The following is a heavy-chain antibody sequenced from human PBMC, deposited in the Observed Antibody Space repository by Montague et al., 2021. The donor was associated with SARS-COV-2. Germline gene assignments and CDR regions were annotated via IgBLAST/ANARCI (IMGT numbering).Heavy chain of an antibody. V-gene: IGHV3-23*01. CDR1: GFTFSSYS. D-gene: IGHD3-16*02. CDR2: ISGSSGST. J-gene: IGHJ4*02. CDR3: AKSGYDYSWGSYRSTSHFDY. Sequence: SLRLSCAASGFTFSSYSMSWVRQAPGKGLEWVSAISGSSGSTYYADSVKGRFTISRDTSKNTLYLQMNSLRAEDTAVYYCAKSGYDYSWGSYRSTSHFDYWGQGTLVTVSS.